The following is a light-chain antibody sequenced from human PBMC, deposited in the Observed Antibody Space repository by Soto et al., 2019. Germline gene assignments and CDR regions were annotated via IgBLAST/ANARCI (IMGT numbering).Light chain of an antibody. CDR1: SSNIGNNA. CDR3: AAWDDSLNGLV. V-gene: IGLV1-36*01. J-gene: IGLJ2*01. CDR2: YDD. Sequence: QSVLTQPPSVSEAPRQRVTISCSGNSSNIGNNAVNWYQQLPGKAPKLLIYYDDLLPSGVSDRFSGSKSGTSASLAISGLQSEDEADYYCAAWDDSLNGLVFGGGTKVTVL.